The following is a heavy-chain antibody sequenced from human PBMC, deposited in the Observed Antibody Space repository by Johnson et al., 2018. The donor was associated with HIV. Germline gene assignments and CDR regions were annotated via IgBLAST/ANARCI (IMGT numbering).Heavy chain of an antibody. CDR2: IYSGGST. Sequence: VQLVESGGGLVQPGGSLRLSCAASGFTFSNAWMSWVRQAPGKGLEWVSVIYSGGSTYYTDSVKGRFTISRDNSKNTLYLQMNSLRAEDSAVYYCARGLTGEQVDIWGQGTMVTVSS. CDR3: ARGLTGEQVDI. D-gene: IGHD3-16*01. J-gene: IGHJ3*02. CDR1: GFTFSNAW. V-gene: IGHV3-66*01.